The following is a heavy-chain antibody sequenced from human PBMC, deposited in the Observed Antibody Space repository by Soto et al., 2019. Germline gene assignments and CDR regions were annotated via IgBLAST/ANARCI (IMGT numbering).Heavy chain of an antibody. J-gene: IGHJ6*03. D-gene: IGHD3-16*01. CDR3: ARAKGEPSTYYYYYYYMDV. Sequence: GGSLRLSCAASGFTFSSYWMSWVRQAPGKGLEWVANIKQDGSEKYYVDSVKGRFTISRDNAKNSLYLQMNSLRAEDTAVYYCARAKGEPSTYYYYYYYMDVWGKGTTVTVSS. CDR2: IKQDGSEK. V-gene: IGHV3-7*01. CDR1: GFTFSSYW.